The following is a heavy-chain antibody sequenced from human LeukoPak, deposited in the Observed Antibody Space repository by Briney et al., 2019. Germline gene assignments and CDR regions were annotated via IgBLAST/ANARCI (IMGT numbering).Heavy chain of an antibody. Sequence: SVKVSCKASGGTFSNYPIIWVRQAPGRGLEWLGGIIPIYGTANYALMFQGRITLSAHESTATAYMELRNLTSDDTAMYFCATHTGGYNYWWFDIWAQGTLVSVSS. CDR3: ATHTGGYNYWWFDI. J-gene: IGHJ5*02. CDR1: GGTFSNYP. D-gene: IGHD5-24*01. V-gene: IGHV1-69*13. CDR2: IIPIYGTA.